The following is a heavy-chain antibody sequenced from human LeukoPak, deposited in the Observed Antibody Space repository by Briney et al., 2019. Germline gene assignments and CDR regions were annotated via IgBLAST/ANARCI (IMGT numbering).Heavy chain of an antibody. V-gene: IGHV1-18*01. CDR2: ISGYNGNT. D-gene: IGHD6-19*01. CDR1: GYTFTNYG. Sequence: ASVKVSCKASGYTFTNYGISWVRQAPGQGLEWMGWISGYNGNTNYAQKFQGGVTMTTDTSTSTAYMELRSLRSDDTAVYYCARAVAGLVSRWFDPWGQGTLVTVSS. J-gene: IGHJ5*02. CDR3: ARAVAGLVSRWFDP.